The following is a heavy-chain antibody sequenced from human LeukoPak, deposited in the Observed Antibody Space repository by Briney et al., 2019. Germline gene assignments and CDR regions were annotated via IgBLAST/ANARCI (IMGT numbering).Heavy chain of an antibody. J-gene: IGHJ4*02. V-gene: IGHV5-51*01. CDR2: ISPVDSDT. CDR1: GYSFTNYW. Sequence: GESLKISCKGSGYSFTNYWIGWVRQMPGEGLEWMAFISPVDSDTRYSPSLQGQITVSADNSLSTAYLQWSSLKASDTAMYYCARIPPYGIGYSHFDYWGQGTLVTVSS. CDR3: ARIPPYGIGYSHFDY. D-gene: IGHD1-26*01.